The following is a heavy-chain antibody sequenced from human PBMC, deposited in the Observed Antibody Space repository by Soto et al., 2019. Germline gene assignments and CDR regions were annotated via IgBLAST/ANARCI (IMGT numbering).Heavy chain of an antibody. CDR3: ARVAVEMATIPVFDY. CDR2: ISYDGSNK. D-gene: IGHD5-12*01. J-gene: IGHJ4*02. V-gene: IGHV3-30-3*01. CDR1: GFTFSSYA. Sequence: QVQLVESGGGVVQPGRSLRLSCAASGFTFSSYAMHWVRQAPGKGLEWVAVISYDGSNKYYADSVKGRFTISRDNSKNTLDRQMNSLRAEDTAVYYCARVAVEMATIPVFDYWGQGTLVTVSS.